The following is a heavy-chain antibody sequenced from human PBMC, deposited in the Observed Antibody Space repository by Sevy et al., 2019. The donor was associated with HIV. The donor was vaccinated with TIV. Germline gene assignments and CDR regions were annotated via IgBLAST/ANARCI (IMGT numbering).Heavy chain of an antibody. Sequence: GGSLRLSCAASGFTFSSYSMNWVRQAPGKGLEWVSYISSSSSTIYYADSVKGRFTISRDNPKNSLYLQMNSLRAEDTAVYYCARVPHRGLNTYYYGSGSYPKYYYYYYGMDVWGQGTTVTVSS. CDR1: GFTFSSYS. D-gene: IGHD3-10*01. V-gene: IGHV3-48*01. CDR2: ISSSSSTI. CDR3: ARVPHRGLNTYYYGSGSYPKYYYYYYGMDV. J-gene: IGHJ6*02.